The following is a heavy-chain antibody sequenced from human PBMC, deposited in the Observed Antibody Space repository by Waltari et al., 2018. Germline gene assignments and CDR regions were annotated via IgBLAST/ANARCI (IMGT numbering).Heavy chain of an antibody. J-gene: IGHJ4*02. Sequence: QVQLVQSGAEVKKPGASVKVSCKASGYTFTGYYMHWVRQAPGQGLEWMGRINPNSGGTNYAQKFQGRVTRTRDTSISTAYMELSRLRSDDTAVYYCAREQQLARGEYFDYWGQGTLVTVSS. CDR2: INPNSGGT. CDR3: AREQQLARGEYFDY. V-gene: IGHV1-2*06. CDR1: GYTFTGYY. D-gene: IGHD6-13*01.